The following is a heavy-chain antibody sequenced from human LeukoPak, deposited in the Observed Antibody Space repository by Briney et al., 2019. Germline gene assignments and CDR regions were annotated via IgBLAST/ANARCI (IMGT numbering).Heavy chain of an antibody. Sequence: GGSLRLSCAAPGFTFSSYWMSWVRQAPGKGLEWVANIKQDGSEKYYVDSVKGRFTISRDNAKNSLYLQMNSLRAEDTAVYYCARELQLVADRDYWGQGTLVTVSS. J-gene: IGHJ4*02. V-gene: IGHV3-7*01. CDR2: IKQDGSEK. D-gene: IGHD6-6*01. CDR3: ARELQLVADRDY. CDR1: GFTFSSYW.